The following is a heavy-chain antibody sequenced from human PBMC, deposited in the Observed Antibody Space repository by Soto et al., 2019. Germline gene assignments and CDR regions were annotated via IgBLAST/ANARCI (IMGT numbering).Heavy chain of an antibody. J-gene: IGHJ6*04. D-gene: IGHD1-20*01. CDR2: IIPIFGTA. V-gene: IGHV1-69*13. CDR1: GGTFSSYA. Sequence: GASVKVSCKASGGTFSSYAISWVRQAPGQGLEWMGGIIPIFGTANYAQKFQGRVTITADESTSTAYMELSSLRSEDTAVYYCASAPFITDYYYGMDVWGKGTTVTVSS. CDR3: ASAPFITDYYYGMDV.